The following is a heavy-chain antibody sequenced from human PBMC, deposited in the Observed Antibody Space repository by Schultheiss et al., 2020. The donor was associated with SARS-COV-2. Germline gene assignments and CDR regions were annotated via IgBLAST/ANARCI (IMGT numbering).Heavy chain of an antibody. D-gene: IGHD1-26*01. CDR2: IYYSGST. V-gene: IGHV4-59*01. Sequence: GSLRLSCAASGFTFSNAWMSWIRQHPGKGLEWIGYIYYSGSTNYNPSLKSRVTISVDTSKNQFSLILSSVTAADTAVYFCARGGSGSYHTPFDYWGQGTLVTVSS. CDR1: GFTFSNAW. J-gene: IGHJ4*02. CDR3: ARGGSGSYHTPFDY.